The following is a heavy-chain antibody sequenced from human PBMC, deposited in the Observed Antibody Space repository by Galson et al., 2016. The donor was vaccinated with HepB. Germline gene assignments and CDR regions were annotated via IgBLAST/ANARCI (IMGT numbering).Heavy chain of an antibody. V-gene: IGHV3-48*02. CDR3: ARDISNVRGSSWYFDR. D-gene: IGHD3-10*02. Sequence: SLRLSCAASGFTFSPYSMNWVRQAPGKGLEWVSYISSGSATTYYADSVKARFTISRDNAKNSLYLQMNSLSDEDTAVYYCARDISNVRGSSWYFDRWGRGTLVTVSS. CDR1: GFTFSPYS. J-gene: IGHJ2*01. CDR2: ISSGSATT.